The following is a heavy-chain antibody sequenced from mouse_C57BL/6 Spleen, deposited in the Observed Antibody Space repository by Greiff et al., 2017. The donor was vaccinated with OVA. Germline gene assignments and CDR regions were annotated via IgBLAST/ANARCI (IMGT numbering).Heavy chain of an antibody. CDR1: GFSFNTYA. CDR2: IRSKSNNYAT. D-gene: IGHD3-3*01. V-gene: IGHV10-1*01. Sequence: DAGGGLVQPKGSLKLSCAASGFSFNTYAMNWVRQAPGKGLEWVARIRSKSNNYATYYADSVKDRFTISRDDSESMLYLQMNNLKTEDTAMYYCVRGLGPYYYAMDYWGQGTSVTVSS. CDR3: VRGLGPYYYAMDY. J-gene: IGHJ4*01.